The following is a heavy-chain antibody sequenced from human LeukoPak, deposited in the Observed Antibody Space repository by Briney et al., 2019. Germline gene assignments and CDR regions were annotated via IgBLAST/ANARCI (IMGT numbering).Heavy chain of an antibody. V-gene: IGHV1-2*02. J-gene: IGHJ3*02. CDR3: ARVRYNWNDIDAFDI. Sequence: ASVKVSCKTTGYTFTDYCMHWVRKAPGQGLDWMGWINPDSGVTNYAQNFQGRVTMTRDTSISTAHMELSRLRSDDTAVYYCARVRYNWNDIDAFDIWGQGTMVTVSS. CDR2: INPDSGVT. D-gene: IGHD1-1*01. CDR1: GYTFTDYC.